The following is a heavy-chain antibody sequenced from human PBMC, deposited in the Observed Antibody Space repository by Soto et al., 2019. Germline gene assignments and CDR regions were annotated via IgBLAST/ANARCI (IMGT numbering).Heavy chain of an antibody. CDR1: GGSISSSSYY. CDR2: IFYSGST. J-gene: IGHJ6*02. CDR3: ARHLTYCSAGSCYSDFPYYGMDV. Sequence: QLQLQESGPGLVKPSETLSLTCTVSGGSISSSSYYWGWIRQPPGKGLEWIGSIFYSGSTYYNPSLTSRVPISVDTSKNPFSLKLSSVTAADTAVYYCARHLTYCSAGSCYSDFPYYGMDVWGQGTTVTVSS. D-gene: IGHD2-15*01. V-gene: IGHV4-39*01.